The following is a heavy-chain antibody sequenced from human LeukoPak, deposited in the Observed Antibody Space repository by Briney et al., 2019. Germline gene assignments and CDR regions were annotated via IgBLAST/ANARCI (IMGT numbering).Heavy chain of an antibody. Sequence: GGSLRLSCAASGFTFSSYSMNWVRQAPGKGLEWVSYISSSSSTIYYADSVKGRFTISRDNAKSSLYLQMNSLRDEDTAVYYCARVSGAGVFDAFDIWGQGTMVTVSS. CDR2: ISSSSSTI. V-gene: IGHV3-48*02. D-gene: IGHD6-19*01. CDR1: GFTFSSYS. J-gene: IGHJ3*02. CDR3: ARVSGAGVFDAFDI.